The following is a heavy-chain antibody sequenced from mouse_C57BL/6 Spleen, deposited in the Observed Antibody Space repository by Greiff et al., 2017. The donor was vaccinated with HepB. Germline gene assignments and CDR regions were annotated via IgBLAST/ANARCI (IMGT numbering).Heavy chain of an antibody. CDR1: GFTFSDYG. D-gene: IGHD1-1*01. V-gene: IGHV5-17*01. CDR3: ARDYGSSYGYFDV. Sequence: EVQLVESGGGLVKPGGSLKLSCAASGFTFSDYGMHWVRQAPEKGLEWVAYISSGSSTIYYADTVTGRFTISRDNAKNTLFLQMTRLRSEDTAMYYCARDYGSSYGYFDVWGTGTTVTVSS. CDR2: ISSGSSTI. J-gene: IGHJ1*03.